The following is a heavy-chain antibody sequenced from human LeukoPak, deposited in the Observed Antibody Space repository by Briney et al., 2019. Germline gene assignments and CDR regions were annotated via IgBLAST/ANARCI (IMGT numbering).Heavy chain of an antibody. Sequence: PGGSLRLSCAASGFTFSDYYMSWIRQAPGKGLEWVSYISSSGSTIYYADSVKGRFTISRDNAKNSLYLQMNSLRAEDTAVYYCAREASYGTLYYYYYMDVWGKGTTVTISS. CDR2: ISSSGSTI. CDR3: AREASYGTLYYYYYMDV. CDR1: GFTFSDYY. V-gene: IGHV3-11*01. J-gene: IGHJ6*03. D-gene: IGHD5-18*01.